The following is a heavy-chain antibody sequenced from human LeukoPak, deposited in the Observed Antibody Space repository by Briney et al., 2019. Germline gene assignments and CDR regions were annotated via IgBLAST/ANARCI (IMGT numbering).Heavy chain of an antibody. Sequence: SETLSLTCTVSGGSISSSSYYWGWIRQPPGKGLEWIGYIYYSGSTNYNPSLKSRVTISVDTSKNQFSLKLSSVTAADTAVYYCAATRRRRFPPHILTGFFDYWGQGTLVTVSS. D-gene: IGHD3-9*01. CDR1: GGSISSSSYY. J-gene: IGHJ4*02. CDR3: AATRRRRFPPHILTGFFDY. V-gene: IGHV4-61*05. CDR2: IYYSGST.